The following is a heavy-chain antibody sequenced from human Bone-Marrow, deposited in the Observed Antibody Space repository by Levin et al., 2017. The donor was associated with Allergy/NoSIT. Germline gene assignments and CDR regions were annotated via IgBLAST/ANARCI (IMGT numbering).Heavy chain of an antibody. V-gene: IGHV4-59*01. CDR2: MYNSGST. Sequence: SQTLSLTCTVSGDSINNYFWSWIRQPPGKGLEWIGYMYNSGSTKYNPSLKSRVTISVDTSKHQFSLRLSSVTAADTAVYYCARCGLRSHSLYYFYYMDVWGRGTTVTVSS. J-gene: IGHJ6*03. CDR1: GDSINNYF. CDR3: ARCGLRSHSLYYFYYMDV. D-gene: IGHD1-26*01.